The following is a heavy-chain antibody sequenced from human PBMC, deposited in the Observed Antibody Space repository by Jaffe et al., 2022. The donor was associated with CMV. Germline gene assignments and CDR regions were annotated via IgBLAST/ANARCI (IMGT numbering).Heavy chain of an antibody. D-gene: IGHD3-22*01. V-gene: IGHV1-69*09. CDR3: ARDPWDYDSSGYRARRVFDY. CDR2: IIPILGIA. J-gene: IGHJ4*02. CDR1: GGTFSSYA. Sequence: QVQLVQSGAEVKKPGSSVKVSCKASGGTFSSYAISWVRQAPGQGLEWMGRIIPILGIANYAQKFQGRVTITADKSTSTAYMELSSLRSEDTAVYYCARDPWDYDSSGYRARRVFDYWGQGTLVTVSS.